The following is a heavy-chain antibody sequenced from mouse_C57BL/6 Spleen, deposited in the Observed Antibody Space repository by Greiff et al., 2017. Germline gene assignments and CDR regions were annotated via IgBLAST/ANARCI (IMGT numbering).Heavy chain of an antibody. D-gene: IGHD3-2*02. CDR2: IYPRSGNT. Sequence: VKLVESGAELARPGASVKLSCKASGYTFTSYGISWVKQRTGQGLEWIGEIYPRSGNTYYNEKFKGKATLTADKSSSTAYMELRSLTSEDSAVYFCARASSGLFDYWGQGTTLTVSS. CDR3: ARASSGLFDY. J-gene: IGHJ2*01. CDR1: GYTFTSYG. V-gene: IGHV1-81*01.